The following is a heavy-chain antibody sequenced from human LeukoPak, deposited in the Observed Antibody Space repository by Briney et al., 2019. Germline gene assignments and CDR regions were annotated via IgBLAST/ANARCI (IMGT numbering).Heavy chain of an antibody. CDR2: ISHRGST. D-gene: IGHD1-26*01. CDR3: ARETYSLVGDAFDI. Sequence: SETLSLTCTVSGYSISNGYYWGWIRQPPGKGLEWVGSISHRGSTYYNPSLRSRITISLDRSKQKFSLKLTSVTAADTAVYYCARETYSLVGDAFDIWGQGTMVTVSS. CDR1: GYSISNGYY. V-gene: IGHV4-38-2*02. J-gene: IGHJ3*02.